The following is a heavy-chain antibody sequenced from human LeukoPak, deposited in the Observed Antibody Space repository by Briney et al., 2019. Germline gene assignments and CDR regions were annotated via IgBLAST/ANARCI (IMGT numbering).Heavy chain of an antibody. D-gene: IGHD6-13*01. J-gene: IGHJ4*02. CDR1: GYSFTSYW. CDR3: ARRYSSSWYVFDY. CDR2: IYPGDSDT. V-gene: IGHV5-51*01. Sequence: GESLKISCKGSGYSFTSYWIGWVRQMPGKGLEWMGIIYPGDSDTRNNPSFQGQVTISADKSISTAYLQWSSLKASDTAMYYCARRYSSSWYVFDYWGQGTLVTVSS.